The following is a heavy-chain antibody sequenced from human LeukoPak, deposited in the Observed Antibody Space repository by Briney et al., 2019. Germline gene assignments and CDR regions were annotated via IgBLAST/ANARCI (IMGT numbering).Heavy chain of an antibody. Sequence: PGGSLRLSCAASGFTFSSYAMSWVRQAPGKGLEWVSAISGSGGSTYYADSVKGRFTISRDNSKNTLYLQMNSLRAEDTAVYYCAKGGRITIFGVVIVYFDYWGQGTLVTVSS. D-gene: IGHD3-3*01. CDR3: AKGGRITIFGVVIVYFDY. CDR2: ISGSGGST. V-gene: IGHV3-23*01. CDR1: GFTFSSYA. J-gene: IGHJ4*02.